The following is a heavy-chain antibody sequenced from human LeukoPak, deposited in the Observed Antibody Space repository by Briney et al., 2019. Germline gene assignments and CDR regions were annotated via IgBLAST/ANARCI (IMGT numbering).Heavy chain of an antibody. D-gene: IGHD3-9*01. V-gene: IGHV1-2*02. CDR3: ARVGFDLTGPHDAFDI. CDR2: INPNSGGT. J-gene: IGHJ3*02. CDR1: GYTFTGYY. Sequence: ASVKVSCKASGYTFTGYYMHWVRQAPGQGLEWRGWINPNSGGTNYAPKFHVRVTMTRQPSISTAHMELSRLRSDATAAYCWARVGFDLTGPHDAFDIWGQGTMVTVSS.